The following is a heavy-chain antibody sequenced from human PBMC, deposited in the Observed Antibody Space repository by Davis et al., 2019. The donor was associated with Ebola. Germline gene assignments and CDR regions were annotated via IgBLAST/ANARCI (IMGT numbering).Heavy chain of an antibody. CDR3: AKGPVRGVPNYFDS. J-gene: IGHJ4*02. Sequence: PGGSLRLSCAASGFTFSSYAMSWVRQAPGKGLEWVSTISSSVGTTYYADSVKGRFTISRDNSKNTLYLLMSSLKAEDTAVYFCAKGPVRGVPNYFDSWGQGTLVTVSS. V-gene: IGHV3-23*01. D-gene: IGHD3-10*01. CDR1: GFTFSSYA. CDR2: ISSSVGTT.